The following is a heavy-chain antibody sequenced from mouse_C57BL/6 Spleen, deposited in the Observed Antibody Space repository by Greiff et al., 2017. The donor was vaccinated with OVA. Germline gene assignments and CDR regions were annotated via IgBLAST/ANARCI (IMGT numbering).Heavy chain of an antibody. V-gene: IGHV1-82*01. D-gene: IGHD2-4*01. J-gene: IGHJ3*01. CDR3: ARGDDYDVAWFAY. Sequence: QVQLQQSGPELVKPGASVKISCKASGYAFSSSWMNWVKQRPGKGLEWIGRIYPGDGDTNYNGKFKGKATLTADKSSSTAYMQLSSLTSEDSAVYFCARGDDYDVAWFAYWGQGTLVTVSA. CDR1: GYAFSSSW. CDR2: IYPGDGDT.